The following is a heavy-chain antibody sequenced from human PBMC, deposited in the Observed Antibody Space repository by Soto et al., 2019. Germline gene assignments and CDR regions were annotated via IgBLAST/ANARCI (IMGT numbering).Heavy chain of an antibody. CDR3: ARVLRWWELLTVDY. D-gene: IGHD1-26*01. CDR1: GYTFTSYG. Sequence: ASVKVSCKASGYTFTSYGISWVRQAPGQGLEWMGWISAYNGNTNYAQKLQGRVTMTTDTSTSTAYMELRSLRSDDTAVYYCARVLRWWELLTVDYWGQGTLVTVSS. CDR2: ISAYNGNT. V-gene: IGHV1-18*01. J-gene: IGHJ4*02.